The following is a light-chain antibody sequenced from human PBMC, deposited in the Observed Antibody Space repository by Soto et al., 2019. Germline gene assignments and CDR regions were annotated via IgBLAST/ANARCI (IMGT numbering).Light chain of an antibody. Sequence: QSALTQPASVSGSPGQSITISCTGTSSDIGTYNSVSWYQHHPGKAPKLLIFEVIDRPSGVSDRFSGSKSGNTASLTISGLQAEDEAEYYCCSYAGSRTHVLFGGGTKLTVL. J-gene: IGLJ2*01. CDR3: CSYAGSRTHVL. CDR1: SSDIGTYNS. CDR2: EVI. V-gene: IGLV2-23*02.